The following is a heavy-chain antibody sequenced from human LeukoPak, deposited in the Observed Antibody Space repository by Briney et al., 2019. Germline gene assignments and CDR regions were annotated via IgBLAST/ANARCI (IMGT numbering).Heavy chain of an antibody. D-gene: IGHD3-9*01. CDR1: GFTFSNYG. CDR3: AGDRYFDSSYGMDV. J-gene: IGHJ6*04. Sequence: PGRSLRLSCAASGFTFSNYGMHWVRQAPGKGLEWVALIGYDGSNKYYPDSLKGRFTISRDNSKNTLYLQMNSLRAEDTAVYYCAGDRYFDSSYGMDVWGKGTTVTVSS. V-gene: IGHV3-33*01. CDR2: IGYDGSNK.